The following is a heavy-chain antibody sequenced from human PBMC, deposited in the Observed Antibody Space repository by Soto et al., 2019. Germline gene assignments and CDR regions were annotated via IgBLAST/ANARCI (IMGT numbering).Heavy chain of an antibody. Sequence: SGPTLVNPTQTLTLTCTFSGFSLSTSGVGVGWIRQPPGKALEWVALIYWDDDKRYSPSLKSRLTITKDASKNQVALTMTNMDPVYTATYYCAHTPYSSRWYSRRYYFDYWGQGTLITVSS. V-gene: IGHV2-5*02. CDR2: IYWDDDK. CDR1: GFSLSTSGVG. J-gene: IGHJ4*02. CDR3: AHTPYSSRWYSRRYYFDY. D-gene: IGHD6-13*01.